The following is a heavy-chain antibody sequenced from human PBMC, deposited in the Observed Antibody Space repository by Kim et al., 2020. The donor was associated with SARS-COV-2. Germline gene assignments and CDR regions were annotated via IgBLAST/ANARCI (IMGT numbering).Heavy chain of an antibody. D-gene: IGHD2-8*01. CDR1: GFMFGNYD. J-gene: IGHJ3*01. CDR3: AKPPDDAAPGVLDV. Sequence: GGSLRLSCAASGFMFGNYDMSWVRQPPGKGLEWVSSITGTGHTTYQADSVKGRFTVSRDNSKNTLYLQMNSLIADDTAKSYCAKPPDDAAPGVLDVWGQG. V-gene: IGHV3-23*01. CDR2: ITGTGHTT.